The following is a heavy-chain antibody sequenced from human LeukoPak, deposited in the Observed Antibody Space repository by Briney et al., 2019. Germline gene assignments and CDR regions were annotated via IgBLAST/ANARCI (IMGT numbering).Heavy chain of an antibody. Sequence: ASVTVSCKASGYNFLNYGISWVRQAPGQGLEWMGWISGKTGNINYAQKFQARATMTRDTSTGTAYMELRSLRSDDTAVYFCARRFLNSHPIYYYMDVWAKGTTVIVSS. CDR1: GYNFLNYG. V-gene: IGHV1-18*01. D-gene: IGHD2-21*01. CDR3: ARRFLNSHPIYYYMDV. J-gene: IGHJ6*03. CDR2: ISGKTGNI.